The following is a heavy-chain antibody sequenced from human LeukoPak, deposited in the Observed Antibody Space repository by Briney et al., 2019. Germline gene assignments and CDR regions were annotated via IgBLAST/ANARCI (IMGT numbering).Heavy chain of an antibody. CDR3: AGHYDSSGSNAFDI. CDR2: IYDSGST. J-gene: IGHJ3*02. D-gene: IGHD3-22*01. V-gene: IGHV4-39*01. Sequence: KASETLSLTCTVSGGSIRSSYYYWGWIRQPPGKGLEWIGSIYDSGSTYYNPSLKSRVTISVDTSKNQFSLKLNSVTAADTAVYYCAGHYDSSGSNAFDIWGQGTMVTVSS. CDR1: GGSIRSSYYY.